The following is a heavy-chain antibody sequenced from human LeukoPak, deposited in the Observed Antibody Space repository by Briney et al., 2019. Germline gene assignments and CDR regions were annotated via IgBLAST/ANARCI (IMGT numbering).Heavy chain of an antibody. Sequence: KASETLSLTCTVSGNSISSSHYYWGWIRQPPGKGLEWIGTIYYSGTTYYNPSLKSRVTISVDTSKNQFSLKLSSVTAADTAVYYCARARGALYCSSTSCTRGGWFDPWGQGTLVTVSS. D-gene: IGHD2-2*01. V-gene: IGHV4-39*07. CDR3: ARARGALYCSSTSCTRGGWFDP. J-gene: IGHJ5*02. CDR1: GNSISSSHYY. CDR2: IYYSGTT.